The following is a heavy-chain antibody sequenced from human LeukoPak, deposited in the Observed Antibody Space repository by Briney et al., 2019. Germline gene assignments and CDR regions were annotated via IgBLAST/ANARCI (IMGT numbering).Heavy chain of an antibody. D-gene: IGHD6-13*01. Sequence: GASVKVSCKASGYTFTGYYMHWVRQAPGQGLEWMGWINPNSGGTNYAQKFQGRVTMTRDTSISTAYMELSRLRSDDTAVYYCARDKXGSSSXRSQFDPWGQGTLVTVSS. J-gene: IGHJ5*02. CDR3: ARDKXGSSSXRSQFDP. CDR1: GYTFTGYY. V-gene: IGHV1-2*02. CDR2: INPNSGGT.